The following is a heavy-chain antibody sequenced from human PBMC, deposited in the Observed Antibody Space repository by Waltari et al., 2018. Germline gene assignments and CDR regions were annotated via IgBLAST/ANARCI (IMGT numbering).Heavy chain of an antibody. CDR1: GFTFSSYG. Sequence: QVQLVESGGGVVQPGRSLRLSCAASGFTFSSYGMHWVRQAPGKGLEWVAVISYDGSNKYYADSVKGRFTISRDNSKNTLYLQMNSLRAEDTAVYYCAKDRMATTWYFDLWGRGTLVTVSS. J-gene: IGHJ2*01. CDR2: ISYDGSNK. D-gene: IGHD5-12*01. CDR3: AKDRMATTWYFDL. V-gene: IGHV3-30*18.